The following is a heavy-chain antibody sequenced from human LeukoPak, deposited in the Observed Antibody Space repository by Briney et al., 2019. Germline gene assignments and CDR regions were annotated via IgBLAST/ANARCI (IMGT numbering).Heavy chain of an antibody. D-gene: IGHD6-13*01. CDR1: GGSISSSSYY. CDR2: IYYSGST. V-gene: IGHV4-39*07. CDR3: ARDFAENGQLVLVS. Sequence: KTSETLSLTCTVSGGSISSSSYYWGWIRQPPGKGLEWIGSIYYSGSTYYNPSLKSRVTISVDTSKNQFSLKLSSVTAADTAVYYCARDFAENGQLVLVSWGQGTLVTVSS. J-gene: IGHJ4*02.